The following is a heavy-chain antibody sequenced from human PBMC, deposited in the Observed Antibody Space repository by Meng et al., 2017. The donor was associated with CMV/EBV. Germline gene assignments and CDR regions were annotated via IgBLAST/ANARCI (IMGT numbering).Heavy chain of an antibody. CDR2: INTNTGNP. CDR1: GYTFTSYA. J-gene: IGHJ4*02. Sequence: ASVKVSCKASGYTFTSYAMNWVRQAPGQGLEWMGWINTNTGNPTYAQGFTGRFVFSLDTSVSTAYLQICSLKAEDTAVYYCARNLALYDYSLLVGATVEDYWGQGTLVTVSS. D-gene: IGHD1-26*01. CDR3: ARNLALYDYSLLVGATVEDY. V-gene: IGHV7-4-1*01.